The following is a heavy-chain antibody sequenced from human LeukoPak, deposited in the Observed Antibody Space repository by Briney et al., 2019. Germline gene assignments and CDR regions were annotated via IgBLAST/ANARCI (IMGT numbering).Heavy chain of an antibody. CDR1: SGPINFY. D-gene: IGHD3-3*01. CDR2: IYPNGST. Sequence: SETLSLTCSVSSGPINFYWSWIRQSPGKGLEWIGCIYPNGSTSYNSSLKSRVTISLDTSKKQVSLMLNSVTAADTAVYYCARDVRRALRFNNFYPYFGMDVWGKGTTVIVST. CDR3: ARDVRRALRFNNFYPYFGMDV. V-gene: IGHV4-59*01. J-gene: IGHJ6*04.